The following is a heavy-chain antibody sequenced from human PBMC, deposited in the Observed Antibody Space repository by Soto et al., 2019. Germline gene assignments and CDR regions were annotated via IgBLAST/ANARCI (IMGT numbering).Heavy chain of an antibody. CDR3: ERADYVDIPMVPLNWFDP. CDR2: INAYNRNT. Sequence: QVQLVQSGVEVKKPGASVKVSCKASGYIFTTYGISWVRQAPGQGLEWMGWINAYNRNTNYAQKSHGXVXXXPXXSTRTAYMELRGLRSDDTAVYYCERADYVDIPMVPLNWFDPWGQGTLVTVSS. D-gene: IGHD5-18*01. J-gene: IGHJ5*02. V-gene: IGHV1-18*01. CDR1: GYIFTTYG.